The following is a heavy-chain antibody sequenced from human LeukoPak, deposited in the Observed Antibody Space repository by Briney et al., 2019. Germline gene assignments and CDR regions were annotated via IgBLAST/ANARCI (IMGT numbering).Heavy chain of an antibody. V-gene: IGHV3-74*01. Sequence: GGSLRLSCEASGFTFNNFYMHWARQAPGEGLVWVARINGDGSETNYADSVKGRFTISRDNAEKKLYLQMNSLRAEDTAVYYCVRVTENWGQGTLVTVSS. J-gene: IGHJ1*01. CDR3: VRVTEN. CDR2: INGDGSET. CDR1: GFTFNNFY.